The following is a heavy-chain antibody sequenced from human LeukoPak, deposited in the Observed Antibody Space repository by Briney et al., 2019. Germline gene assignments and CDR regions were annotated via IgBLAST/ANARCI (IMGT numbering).Heavy chain of an antibody. V-gene: IGHV3-30-3*01. CDR2: ISYDGSNK. J-gene: IGHJ4*02. D-gene: IGHD4-11*01. CDR3: ARSPWTVTTPFDY. CDR1: GFTFSGYA. Sequence: PGGSLRLSRAASGFTFSGYAMHWVRQAPGKGLEWVAVISYDGSNKYYADSVKGRFTISRDNSKNTLYLQMNSLRAEDTAVYYCARSPWTVTTPFDYWGQGTLVTVSS.